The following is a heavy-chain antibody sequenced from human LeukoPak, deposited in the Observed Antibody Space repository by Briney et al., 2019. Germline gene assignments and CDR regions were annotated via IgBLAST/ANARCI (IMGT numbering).Heavy chain of an antibody. CDR3: ARNNGMDV. V-gene: IGHV3-7*03. Sequence: GGSLRLSCAASGFTFSSHWMTWARQVPGRGPEWVANVNRDGSETYYLDSMKGRFTISKDNAKNSLYLQMNSLRAEDTALYHCARNNGMDVWGQGTTVIVSS. CDR1: GFTFSSHW. J-gene: IGHJ6*02. CDR2: VNRDGSET.